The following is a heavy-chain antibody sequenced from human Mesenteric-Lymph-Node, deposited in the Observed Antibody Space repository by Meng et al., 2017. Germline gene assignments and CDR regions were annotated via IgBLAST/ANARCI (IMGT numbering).Heavy chain of an antibody. D-gene: IGHD3-3*01. CDR1: GFTFSSYS. CDR3: ARVGVGVNYGNGMDV. J-gene: IGHJ6*02. CDR2: ISSSSSYI. V-gene: IGHV3-21*01. Sequence: GRSLRLSCAASGFTFSSYSMNWVRQAPGKGLEWVSSISSSSSYIYYADSVKGRFTISRDNAKNSLYLQMNSLRAEDTAVYYCARVGVGVNYGNGMDVWGQGTMVTVSS.